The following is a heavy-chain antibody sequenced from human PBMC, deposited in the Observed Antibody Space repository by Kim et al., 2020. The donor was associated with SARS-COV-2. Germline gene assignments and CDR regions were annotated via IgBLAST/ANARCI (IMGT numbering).Heavy chain of an antibody. CDR3: ARGRYSDKIRWHAFDV. CDR2: IKQDGSEK. Sequence: GGSLRLSCAASGFTLSTYWMSWVRQAPGRGLEWVANIKQDGSEKYYGDFVKCRFTISRDKIKSLLYLQMNSLRANDTAVYYCARGRYSDKIRWHAFDVWGHGTMVTVSS. CDR1: GFTLSTYW. V-gene: IGHV3-7*01. J-gene: IGHJ3*01. D-gene: IGHD4-17*01.